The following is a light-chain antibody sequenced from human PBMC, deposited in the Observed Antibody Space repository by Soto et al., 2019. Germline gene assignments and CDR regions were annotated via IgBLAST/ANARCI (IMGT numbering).Light chain of an antibody. J-gene: IGKJ1*01. CDR2: GAS. Sequence: EIVLTQSPGTLSLPPGERATLSCRASQSVSTNYLAWYQRKPGQAPRLLIYGASNRATGIPDRFIGSGSGTDFTLTISKLEPEDFAVYYFQQYGKSPPTFGQGTKVEIK. CDR3: QQYGKSPPT. CDR1: QSVSTNY. V-gene: IGKV3-20*01.